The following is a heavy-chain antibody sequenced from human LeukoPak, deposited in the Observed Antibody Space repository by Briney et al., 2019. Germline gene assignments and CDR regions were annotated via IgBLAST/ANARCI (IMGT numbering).Heavy chain of an antibody. J-gene: IGHJ6*02. Sequence: PSETLSLTCAVYGGSFSVYYWSWIRQPPGKGLEWIGEINHSGSTNYNPSLKSRVTISVDTSKSQFSLKLSSVTAADTAVYYCARGALARYCSGGSCYSPFYYYGMDVWGQGTTVTVSS. CDR1: GGSFSVYY. V-gene: IGHV4-34*01. CDR3: ARGALARYCSGGSCYSPFYYYGMDV. CDR2: INHSGST. D-gene: IGHD2-15*01.